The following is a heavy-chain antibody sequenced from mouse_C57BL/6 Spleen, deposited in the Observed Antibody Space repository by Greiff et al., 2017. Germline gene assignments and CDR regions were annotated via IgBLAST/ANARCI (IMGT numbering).Heavy chain of an antibody. CDR3: ARHECAAQATGHDYAMDY. Sequence: VQLQQSGAELVKPGASVKLSCKASGYTFTEYTIHWVKQRPGQGLEWIGWFYPGSGSIKYNEKFKDKATLTADKSSSTVYMGRSRLTSEDSAVYYCARHECAAQATGHDYAMDYWGQGTSVTVSS. J-gene: IGHJ4*01. V-gene: IGHV1-62-2*01. D-gene: IGHD3-2*02. CDR1: GYTFTEYT. CDR2: FYPGSGSI.